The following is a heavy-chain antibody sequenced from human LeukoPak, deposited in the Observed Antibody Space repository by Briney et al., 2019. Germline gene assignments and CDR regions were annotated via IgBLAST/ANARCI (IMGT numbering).Heavy chain of an antibody. Sequence: PGGSLRLSCAASGFTVSSSYMSWVRQAPGKGLELVSVIYSGGSTYYADSLKGRFTISRDISKNTLYLQMNSLRAEDTAVYYCARDCGSSWYGGCFGYWGQGTLVTVSS. CDR2: IYSGGST. D-gene: IGHD6-19*01. CDR3: ARDCGSSWYGGCFGY. CDR1: GFTVSSSY. V-gene: IGHV3-66*02. J-gene: IGHJ4*02.